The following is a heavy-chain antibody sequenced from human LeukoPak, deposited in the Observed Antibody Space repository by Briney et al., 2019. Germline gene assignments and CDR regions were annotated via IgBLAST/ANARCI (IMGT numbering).Heavy chain of an antibody. V-gene: IGHV1-69*04. CDR2: IIPILGIA. CDR3: ARGSTSHLGYGMDV. D-gene: IGHD2-2*01. J-gene: IGHJ6*02. Sequence: SVKVSCKASGGTFSSYAISWVGQAPGQGLEWMGRIIPILGIANYAQKFQGRVTITADKSTSTAYMELSSLRSEDTAVYYCARGSTSHLGYGMDVWGQGTTVTVSS. CDR1: GGTFSSYA.